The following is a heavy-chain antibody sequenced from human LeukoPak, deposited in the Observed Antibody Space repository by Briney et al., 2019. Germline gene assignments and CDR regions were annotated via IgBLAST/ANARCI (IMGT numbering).Heavy chain of an antibody. Sequence: GGSLRLSCAASGFTFSSYAMNLVRQAPGKGLEWVSGTGSTGVSTFYADSVKGRFTVSRDNSKNTLSLQMNSLRAEDTAVYYCAKDPGVVPAHYFDYWGQGTLVTVSS. CDR2: TGSTGVST. V-gene: IGHV3-23*01. CDR1: GFTFSSYA. J-gene: IGHJ4*02. CDR3: AKDPGVVPAHYFDY. D-gene: IGHD2-2*01.